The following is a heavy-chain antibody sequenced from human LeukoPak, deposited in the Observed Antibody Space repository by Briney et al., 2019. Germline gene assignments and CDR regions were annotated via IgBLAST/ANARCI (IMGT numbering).Heavy chain of an antibody. V-gene: IGHV3-73*01. Sequence: GGSLKLSCAASGFTFSGSAMHWVRQASGKGLEWVCRIRSKANSYATAYAASVKGRFTISRDDSKNTAYLQMNSLKTEDTAVYYCTRPFMARGVDNWFDPWGQGTLVTVSS. CDR3: TRPFMARGVDNWFDP. D-gene: IGHD3-10*01. CDR1: GFTFSGSA. J-gene: IGHJ5*02. CDR2: IRSKANSYAT.